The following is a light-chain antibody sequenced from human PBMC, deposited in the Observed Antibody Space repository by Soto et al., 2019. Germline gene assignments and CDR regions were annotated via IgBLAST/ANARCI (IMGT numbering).Light chain of an antibody. V-gene: IGKV1-5*03. CDR1: QSISAW. CDR2: KAS. J-gene: IGKJ1*01. Sequence: DIQMTQSPSTLSACVGARVSINSRASQSISAWLAWYQQKPGKTPRILIYKASTLEIGVPSRFSGSGSGTECTLTISNLQPDDVAIYYCQQYNDYSWTLGQGTKVDIK. CDR3: QQYNDYSWT.